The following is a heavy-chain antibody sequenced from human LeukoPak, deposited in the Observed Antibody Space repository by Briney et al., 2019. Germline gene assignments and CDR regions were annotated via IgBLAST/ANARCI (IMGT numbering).Heavy chain of an antibody. CDR3: ARASGYTSGWYDDAFDI. V-gene: IGHV3-21*01. Sequence: GGSLRLSCAASGFTFSSYSMNWVRQAPGKGLEWVSSISSSSSYIYYADSVKGRFTISGDNAKNPLYLQMNSLRAEDTAVYYCARASGYTSGWYDDAFDIWGQGTMVTVSS. J-gene: IGHJ3*02. D-gene: IGHD6-19*01. CDR1: GFTFSSYS. CDR2: ISSSSSYI.